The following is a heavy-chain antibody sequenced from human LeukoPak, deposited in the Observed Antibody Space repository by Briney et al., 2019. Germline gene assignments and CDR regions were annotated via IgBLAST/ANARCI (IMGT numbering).Heavy chain of an antibody. Sequence: GGSLRLSCAASGFTFSSYSMNWVRQAPGKGLEWVANIKQDGSEKYYVDSVKGRFTISRDNARKSLYLQMNSLRADDTAVYYCARDIVIRDYYFDYWGQGTLVTVSS. CDR3: ARDIVIRDYYFDY. CDR2: IKQDGSEK. CDR1: GFTFSSYS. V-gene: IGHV3-7*01. J-gene: IGHJ4*02. D-gene: IGHD3-9*01.